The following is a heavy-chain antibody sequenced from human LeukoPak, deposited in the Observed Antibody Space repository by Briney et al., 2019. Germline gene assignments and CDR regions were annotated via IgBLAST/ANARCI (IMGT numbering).Heavy chain of an antibody. D-gene: IGHD2-21*01. CDR3: ARDSADRRVVVITLPFDY. V-gene: IGHV1-2*06. CDR2: INPNSGGT. J-gene: IGHJ4*02. Sequence: GASVRVSCKASGYTFPHHYIHWVRQAPGQGLEWMGRINPNSGGTNYAQKFQGRVTLTRDSSISTAYMELSRLRSDDTAVYYCARDSADRRVVVITLPFDYWGQGTVVTVSS. CDR1: GYTFPHHY.